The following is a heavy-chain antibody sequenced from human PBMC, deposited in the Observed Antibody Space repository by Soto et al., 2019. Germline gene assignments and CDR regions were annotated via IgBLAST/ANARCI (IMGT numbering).Heavy chain of an antibody. V-gene: IGHV1-69*13. CDR2: IIPIFGTA. Sequence: SVKVSCEAPRGTFSSSAISCVRQAPGQVREWMGGIIPIFGTANYAQKFQGRVTITADESTSTAYMELSSLRSEDTAVYYCARDVVHYYDSSGSFDYWGQGTMVTVSS. J-gene: IGHJ4*02. D-gene: IGHD3-22*01. CDR1: RGTFSSSA. CDR3: ARDVVHYYDSSGSFDY.